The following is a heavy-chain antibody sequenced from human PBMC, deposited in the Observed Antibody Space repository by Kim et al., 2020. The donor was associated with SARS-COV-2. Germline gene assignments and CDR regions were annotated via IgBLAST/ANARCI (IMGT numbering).Heavy chain of an antibody. D-gene: IGHD6-19*01. CDR3: WRQHEVMAGSNDYYYDG. Sequence: SETLSLTCTVSGGSISSYYWSWIRQPPGKGLEWVGRICYSGSTNYNASLLSRLITSSDTYTKQFFLMLITVIAADATVFYCWRQHEVMAGSNDYYYDG. CDR1: GGSISSYY. V-gene: IGHV4-59*08. CDR2: ICYSGST. J-gene: IGHJ6*01.